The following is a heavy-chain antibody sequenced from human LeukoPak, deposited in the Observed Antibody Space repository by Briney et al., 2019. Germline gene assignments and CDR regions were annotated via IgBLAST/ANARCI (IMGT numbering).Heavy chain of an antibody. Sequence: PXGSLRLSCAASGFTFSSYAMSWVRQAPGKGLEWVSAISGSGGSTYYADSVKGRFTISRDNSKNTLYLQMNSLRAEDTAVYYCAKEWNYYGSGSYSDYWGQGTLVTVSS. J-gene: IGHJ4*02. CDR1: GFTFSSYA. D-gene: IGHD3-10*01. V-gene: IGHV3-23*01. CDR3: AKEWNYYGSGSYSDY. CDR2: ISGSGGST.